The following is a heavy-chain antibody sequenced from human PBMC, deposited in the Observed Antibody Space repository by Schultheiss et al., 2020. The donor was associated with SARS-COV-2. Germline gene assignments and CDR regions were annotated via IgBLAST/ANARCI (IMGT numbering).Heavy chain of an antibody. J-gene: IGHJ3*02. V-gene: IGHV3-74*01. CDR1: GFTFSSYW. CDR2: INSDGRTI. Sequence: GGSLRLSCAASGFTFSSYWMHWVRQAPGKGLVWVSRINSDGRTINYADSVKGRFTISRDNAKNTLYLQMNSLRAEDTAVYYCARGGGEVATIISSFFDIWGQGTMVTVSS. D-gene: IGHD5-12*01. CDR3: ARGGGEVATIISSFFDI.